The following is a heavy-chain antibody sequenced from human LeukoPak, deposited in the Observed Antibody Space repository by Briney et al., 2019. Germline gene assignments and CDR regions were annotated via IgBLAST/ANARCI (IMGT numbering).Heavy chain of an antibody. CDR3: AKEGVVGATSY. V-gene: IGHV3-43*02. J-gene: IGHJ4*02. Sequence: GGSLRLSCAASGFTFDDYAMRWVRHAPGKGLEWVSLISGDGGSTYYADSVKGRFTISRDNSKNSLYLQMNSLRTEDTALYDCAKEGVVGATSYWGQGTLVTVSS. CDR2: ISGDGGST. D-gene: IGHD1-26*01. CDR1: GFTFDDYA.